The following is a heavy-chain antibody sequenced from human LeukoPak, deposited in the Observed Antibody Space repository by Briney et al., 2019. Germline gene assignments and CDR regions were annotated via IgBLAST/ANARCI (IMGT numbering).Heavy chain of an antibody. J-gene: IGHJ6*03. CDR1: GFTFSSYE. V-gene: IGHV3-30*02. CDR3: AKDQFKPSGITMVRGVRGYYYYMDV. D-gene: IGHD3-10*01. Sequence: PGGSLRLSCAASGFTFSSYEMNWVRQAPGKGLEWVAFIRSDGTNKYYADSVRGRFTISRDNSKNTLYLQMNSLRAEDTAVYYCAKDQFKPSGITMVRGVRGYYYYMDVWGKGTTVTISS. CDR2: IRSDGTNK.